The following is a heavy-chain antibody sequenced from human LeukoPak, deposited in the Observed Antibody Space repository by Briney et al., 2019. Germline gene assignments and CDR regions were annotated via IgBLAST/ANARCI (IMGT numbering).Heavy chain of an antibody. CDR2: IYPGDSDT. Sequence: GESLKISCKGSGYSFTSYWIGWVRQMPGKGLEWMGIIYPGDSDTRYSPSFQGQVTISADKSISTAYLQWSSLKASDTAMYYCASQPSTYYYGSGSYYSDYWGQGTLVTVSS. J-gene: IGHJ4*02. D-gene: IGHD3-10*01. CDR1: GYSFTSYW. CDR3: ASQPSTYYYGSGSYYSDY. V-gene: IGHV5-51*01.